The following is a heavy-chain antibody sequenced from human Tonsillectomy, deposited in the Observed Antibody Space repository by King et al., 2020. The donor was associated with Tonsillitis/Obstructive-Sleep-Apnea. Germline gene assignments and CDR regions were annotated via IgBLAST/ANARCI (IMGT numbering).Heavy chain of an antibody. CDR2: ISSNGGTT. D-gene: IGHD6-19*01. Sequence: VQLVESGGGLVQPGGSLRLSCSASGFTFSSYAMHWVRQALGKGLEYVSGISSNGGTTYYADSVKGRFTISRDNSKNTLYLQMSNLRAEDPAVLYWAKGFGYSSGWYIDYWGQGTLVTVSS. CDR3: AKGFGYSSGWYIDY. V-gene: IGHV3-64D*06. CDR1: GFTFSSYA. J-gene: IGHJ4*02.